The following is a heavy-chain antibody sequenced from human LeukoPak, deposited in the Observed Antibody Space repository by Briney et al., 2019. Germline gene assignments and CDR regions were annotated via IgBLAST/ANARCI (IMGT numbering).Heavy chain of an antibody. D-gene: IGHD5-12*01. CDR3: AKSKFGRGYDY. J-gene: IGHJ4*02. Sequence: PGGSLRLSCTASGFAHSGSSMHWVRQAPGKGLEWVGRSRPNTYATDYAASVKGRFTISRDDSKNSVYLQMNSLKTEDTAVYYCAKSKFGRGYDYWGQGTLVTVSS. CDR2: SRPNTYAT. CDR1: GFAHSGSS. V-gene: IGHV3-72*01.